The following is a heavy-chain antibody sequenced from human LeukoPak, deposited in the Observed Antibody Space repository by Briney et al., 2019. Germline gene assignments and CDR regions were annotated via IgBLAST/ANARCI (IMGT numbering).Heavy chain of an antibody. Sequence: PGGSLRLSCAASGLTFSSYAMSWVRQAPGKGLEWVSAISGSGGSTYYADSVKGRFTISRDNSKNTLYLQMNSLRAEDTAVYYCATKRSGSSWYVGDYRGQGTLVTVSS. J-gene: IGHJ4*02. CDR1: GLTFSSYA. D-gene: IGHD6-13*01. CDR2: ISGSGGST. V-gene: IGHV3-23*01. CDR3: ATKRSGSSWYVGDY.